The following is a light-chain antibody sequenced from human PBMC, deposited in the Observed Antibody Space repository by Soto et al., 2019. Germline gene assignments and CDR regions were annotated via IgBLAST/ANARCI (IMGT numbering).Light chain of an antibody. CDR2: RNS. CDR1: SSNIGSNY. Sequence: QSVLTQPPSASGTPGQRVTISCSGSSSNIGSNYVYWYQQLPGTAPKLLIYRNSQRPSGVPDRFSGSKSGTSASPAISGLXXXXXXXXXCAAWDDSLSGRVFGGGTKLTVL. V-gene: IGLV1-47*01. CDR3: AAWDDSLSGRV. J-gene: IGLJ2*01.